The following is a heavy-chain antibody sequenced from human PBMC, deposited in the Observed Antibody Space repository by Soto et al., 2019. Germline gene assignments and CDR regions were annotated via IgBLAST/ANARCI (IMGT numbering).Heavy chain of an antibody. CDR2: IYPSDSDT. CDR1: GYNFAGYW. Sequence: GESLRISCKGSGYNFAGYWIAWVRQMPGKGLELMGIIYPSDSDTRYRPSFQGQVTISADKSISSAYLQWSSLRASDTAMYYCARGGVSNRTFEDRGQGTPVTVSS. J-gene: IGHJ4*02. D-gene: IGHD3-3*01. CDR3: ARGGVSNRTFED. V-gene: IGHV5-51*03.